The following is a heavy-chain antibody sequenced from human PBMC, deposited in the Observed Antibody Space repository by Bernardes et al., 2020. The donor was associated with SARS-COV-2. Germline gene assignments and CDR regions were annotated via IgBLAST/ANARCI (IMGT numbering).Heavy chain of an antibody. CDR2: LSYDGRNQ. V-gene: IGHV3-30-3*01. D-gene: IGHD3-9*01. Sequence: VGSLSLSCAASGFTFSSSAMHWVRQAPGQGLAWVAVLSYDGRNQYYADSVKGRFTISRDNSKNTLYLQMNSLRAEDTAVYYCARGQILTGYYNVGMDVWGQGTTVTGSS. CDR3: ARGQILTGYYNVGMDV. J-gene: IGHJ6*02. CDR1: GFTFSSSA.